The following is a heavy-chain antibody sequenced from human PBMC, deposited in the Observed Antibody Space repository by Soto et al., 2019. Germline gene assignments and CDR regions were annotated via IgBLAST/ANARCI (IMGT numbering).Heavy chain of an antibody. CDR1: GFTFSNYP. J-gene: IGHJ4*02. CDR2: MSGSGAST. D-gene: IGHD6-19*01. V-gene: IGHV3-23*01. CDR3: AKVGSGWYYFDY. Sequence: GGSLRLSCAASGFTFSNYPMSWVRQAPGKGLEWVSGMSGSGASTYYADSVKGRFTISRDNSKNTLYLQMNSLRGEDTAIYYCAKVGSGWYYFDYWGQGTLVTVSS.